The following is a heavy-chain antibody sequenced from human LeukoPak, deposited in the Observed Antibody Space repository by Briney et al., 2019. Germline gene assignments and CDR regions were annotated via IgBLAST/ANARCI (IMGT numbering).Heavy chain of an antibody. J-gene: IGHJ4*01. V-gene: IGHV3-30*04. CDR2: ISHEGSSQ. D-gene: IGHD6-19*01. CDR1: GFTFSSYA. CDR3: ARTREQWQVLDY. Sequence: GRSLRLSCAASGFTFSSYAMHWVRQAPGKGLEWVAVISHEGSSQYYGDSVKGRFTISRDNSKNMVYLQMNSLRTEDTAVYYCARTREQWQVLDYWGHGTLVTVSS.